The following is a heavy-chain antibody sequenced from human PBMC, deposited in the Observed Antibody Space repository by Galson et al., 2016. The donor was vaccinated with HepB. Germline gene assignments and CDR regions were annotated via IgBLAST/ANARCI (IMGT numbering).Heavy chain of an antibody. CDR1: GGSISSGSYH. V-gene: IGHV4-61*02. D-gene: IGHD6-13*01. Sequence: TLSLTCGVSGGSISSGSYHWGWLRQPAGKGLQWIGRMYSSGTINYNPPLKSRVTMSRDTSKNQFSLQVNSVTAADTAVYYCARATPSAGTYYFDYWGQGILVTVSS. J-gene: IGHJ4*02. CDR2: MYSSGTI. CDR3: ARATPSAGTYYFDY.